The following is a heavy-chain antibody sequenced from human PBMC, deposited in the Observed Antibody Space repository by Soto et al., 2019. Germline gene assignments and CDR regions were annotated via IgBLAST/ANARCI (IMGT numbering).Heavy chain of an antibody. V-gene: IGHV4-30-4*01. Sequence: PSETLSLTCTVSGGSISSGDYYWSWIRQPPGKGLERIGYIYYSGSTYYNPSLKSRVTISVDTSKNQFSLKLSSVTAADTAVYYCARVHRPTTYSRGSSNWFDPWGQGTLVTVSS. J-gene: IGHJ5*02. D-gene: IGHD4-17*01. CDR3: ARVHRPTTYSRGSSNWFDP. CDR1: GGSISSGDYY. CDR2: IYYSGST.